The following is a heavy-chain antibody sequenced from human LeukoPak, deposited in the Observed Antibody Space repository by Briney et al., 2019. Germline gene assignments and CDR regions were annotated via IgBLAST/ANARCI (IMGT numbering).Heavy chain of an antibody. J-gene: IGHJ4*02. Sequence: SETLSLTCTVSGASFNSDDQYWTWIRQPPGKGLEWIGEINHSGSTDYNPSLKSRVTISVDTSKNQFSLRLSSVTAADTAVYYCARCLQWPLRRCFDYWGQGTLVTVSS. V-gene: IGHV4-39*07. CDR3: ARCLQWPLRRCFDY. CDR2: INHSGST. CDR1: GASFNSDDQY. D-gene: IGHD2-15*01.